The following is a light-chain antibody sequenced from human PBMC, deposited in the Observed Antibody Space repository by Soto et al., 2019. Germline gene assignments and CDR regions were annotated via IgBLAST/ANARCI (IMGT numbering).Light chain of an antibody. CDR3: QQDASWRPYS. Sequence: EIVMTQSPATLSVSPGERATLSCRASQSVSSNLAWYQQKPGQAPRLLIYGASTRATGIPARFSGSGSGTEFTLTISSLQSEEFAVYYWQQDASWRPYSFGEGTKLDTK. J-gene: IGKJ2*01. CDR1: QSVSSN. V-gene: IGKV3-15*01. CDR2: GAS.